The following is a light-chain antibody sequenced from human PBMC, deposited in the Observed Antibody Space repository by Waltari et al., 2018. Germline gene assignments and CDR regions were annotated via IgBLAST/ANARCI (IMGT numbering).Light chain of an antibody. V-gene: IGKV3-11*01. CDR2: DAS. Sequence: EIVLTQSPATLSLSPGERATLSCRASQSVRSLLAWYQQKPGQAPRILIYDASNRATDIPARFSGSGSGTDFTLTISSLEPEDFAVYYCQQRSNWPPTFGPGTIVDIK. J-gene: IGKJ3*01. CDR1: QSVRSL. CDR3: QQRSNWPPT.